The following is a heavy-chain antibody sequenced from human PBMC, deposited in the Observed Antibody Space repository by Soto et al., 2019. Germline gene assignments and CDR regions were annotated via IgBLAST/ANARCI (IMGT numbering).Heavy chain of an antibody. CDR1: GDSISTSSHS. CDR3: ARHEPSSSFIVAFDP. CDR2: IFYSGVT. D-gene: IGHD6-6*01. Sequence: NPSETLSLTCTVSGDSISTSSHSWGGIRQAPGKGLEWIGSIFYSGVTYYNPSLKSRVTISVDTSKNQFSLKLSSVTAADTALYFCARHEPSSSFIVAFDPWGQGALVTVSS. V-gene: IGHV4-39*01. J-gene: IGHJ5*02.